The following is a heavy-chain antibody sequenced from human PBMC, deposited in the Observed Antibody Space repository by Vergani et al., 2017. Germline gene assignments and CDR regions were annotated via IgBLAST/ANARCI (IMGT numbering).Heavy chain of an antibody. CDR3: ARRRPGYYDSSGYFDY. Sequence: QVQLQESCPGLVQPSETLSLTCAVSGYSISSGYYWGWIRQPPGKGLEWIGSIYHSGSTYYNPSLKSRVTISVDTSKNQFSLKLSSVTAADTAVYYCARRRPGYYDSSGYFDYWGQGTLVTVSS. CDR2: IYHSGST. J-gene: IGHJ4*02. V-gene: IGHV4-38-2*01. CDR1: GYSISSGYY. D-gene: IGHD3-22*01.